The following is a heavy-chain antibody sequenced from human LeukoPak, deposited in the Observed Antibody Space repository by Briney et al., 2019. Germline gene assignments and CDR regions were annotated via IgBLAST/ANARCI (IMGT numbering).Heavy chain of an antibody. V-gene: IGHV4-4*09. CDR1: GGPISSYY. CDR2: IYTSGST. Sequence: SETLSLTCTVSGGPISSYYWSWIRQPPGKGLEWIGYIYTSGSTNYNPSLKSRVTISVDTSKNQFSLKLSSVTAADTAVYYCARLRSYTIDYWGQRTLVTVSS. CDR3: ARLRSYTIDY. D-gene: IGHD2-2*02. J-gene: IGHJ4*02.